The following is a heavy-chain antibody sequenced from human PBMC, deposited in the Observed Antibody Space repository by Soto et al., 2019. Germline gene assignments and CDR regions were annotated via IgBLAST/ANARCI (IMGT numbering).Heavy chain of an antibody. V-gene: IGHV4-61*08. CDR1: GDSISSADYY. Sequence: SETLSLTCTVSGDSISSADYYWSWIRQPPGKGLEWIGYIYYSGSTLYNPSLKRRVTISVDTAKNQFSLRLNSVTAADTAVYYCASGWMAAFGNWGQGTLVTVSS. CDR2: IYYSGST. J-gene: IGHJ4*02. D-gene: IGHD2-2*03. CDR3: ASGWMAAFGN.